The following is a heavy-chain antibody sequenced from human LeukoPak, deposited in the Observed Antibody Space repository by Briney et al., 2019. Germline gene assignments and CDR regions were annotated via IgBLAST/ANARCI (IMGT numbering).Heavy chain of an antibody. CDR3: ARRRDITIFGVVIMDYGMDV. CDR2: IYPGDSDT. V-gene: IGHV5-51*01. CDR1: GYSFTSYW. D-gene: IGHD3-3*01. J-gene: IGHJ6*02. Sequence: GESLKISCKGSGYSFTSYWVGWVRQMPGKGLEWMGIIYPGDSDTRYSPSFQGQVTISADKSISTAYLQWSSLKASDTAMYYCARRRDITIFGVVIMDYGMDVWGQGTTVTVSS.